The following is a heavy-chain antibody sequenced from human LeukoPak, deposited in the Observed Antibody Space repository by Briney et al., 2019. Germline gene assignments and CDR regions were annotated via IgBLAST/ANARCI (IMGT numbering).Heavy chain of an antibody. CDR3: ARDPGAMIVETGDY. D-gene: IGHD3-22*01. V-gene: IGHV3-21*01. Sequence: GGSLRLSCAASGFTFSSYGMHWVRQAPGKGLEWVSSISSSSSYIYYADSVKGRFTISRDNAKNSLYLQMNSLRAEDTAVYYCARDPGAMIVETGDYWGQGTLVTVSS. CDR1: GFTFSSYG. CDR2: ISSSSSYI. J-gene: IGHJ4*02.